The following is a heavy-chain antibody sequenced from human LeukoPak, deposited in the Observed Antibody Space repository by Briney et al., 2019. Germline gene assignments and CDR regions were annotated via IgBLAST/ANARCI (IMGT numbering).Heavy chain of an antibody. CDR3: ASGGIYSYIWFDP. CDR2: IYYSGST. V-gene: IGHV4-59*01. D-gene: IGHD5-18*01. J-gene: IGHJ5*02. CDR1: GASIGSYY. Sequence: SETLSLTCTVSGASIGSYYWSWIRQPPGKGLEWIGYIYYSGSTNYNPSLKSRVTISVDTSKNQLSLKLNAVTTADTAVYYCASGGIYSYIWFDPWGQGTLVTVSS.